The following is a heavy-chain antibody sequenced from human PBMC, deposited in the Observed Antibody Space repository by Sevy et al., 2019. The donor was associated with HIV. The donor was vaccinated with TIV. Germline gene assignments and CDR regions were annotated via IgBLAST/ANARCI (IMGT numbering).Heavy chain of an antibody. CDR2: ISYDGSNK. D-gene: IGHD3-10*01. V-gene: IGHV3-30-3*01. J-gene: IGHJ6*02. CDR1: GFTFSSYA. CDR3: ARDSGSGSSYYDYGMDV. Sequence: GGSLRLSCAASGFTFSSYAMHWVRQAPGKGLEWVAVISYDGSNKYYADSVKGRFTISRDNSKNTLYLQMNSLRAEDTAVYYCARDSGSGSSYYDYGMDVWGQGTTVTVSS.